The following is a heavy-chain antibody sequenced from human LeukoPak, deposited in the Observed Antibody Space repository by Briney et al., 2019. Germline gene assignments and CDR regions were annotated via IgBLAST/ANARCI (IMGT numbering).Heavy chain of an antibody. CDR2: ISSNGGST. D-gene: IGHD6-13*01. J-gene: IGHJ1*01. CDR3: VKSSSSWSQFEYFQH. Sequence: PGGSLRLSCSASGFTFSSYAMHWVRQAPGKGLEYVSAISSNGGSTYYADSVKGRFTTSRDSSKNTLYLQMSSLRAEDTAVYYCVKSSSSWSQFEYFQHWGQGTLVTVSS. CDR1: GFTFSSYA. V-gene: IGHV3-64D*06.